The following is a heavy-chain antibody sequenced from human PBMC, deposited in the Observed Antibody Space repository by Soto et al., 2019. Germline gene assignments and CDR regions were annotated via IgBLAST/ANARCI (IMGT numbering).Heavy chain of an antibody. CDR3: ARDSRPNIVLMVYAPRDYYYGMDV. J-gene: IGHJ6*02. CDR1: GGTFSSYA. Sequence: ASVKVSYKASGGTFSSYAISWVRQAPGQGLEWMGGIIPIFGTANYAQKFQGRVTITADESTSTAYMELSSLRSEDTAVYYCARDSRPNIVLMVYAPRDYYYGMDVWGQGTTVTVSS. V-gene: IGHV1-69*13. CDR2: IIPIFGTA. D-gene: IGHD2-8*01.